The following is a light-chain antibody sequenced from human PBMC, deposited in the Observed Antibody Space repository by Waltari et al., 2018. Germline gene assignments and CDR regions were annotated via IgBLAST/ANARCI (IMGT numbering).Light chain of an antibody. CDR1: QSLSSY. CDR2: DAS. CDR3: QQRRNWA. V-gene: IGKV3-11*01. Sequence: EIVLTQSPATLSLSPADRATLSCRASQSLSSYLAWYQQKPGQAPRLLIYDASSRATGIPARFSGSGSGTDFTLTISSLEPEDFAVYYCQQRRNWAFGGGTKVEIK. J-gene: IGKJ4*01.